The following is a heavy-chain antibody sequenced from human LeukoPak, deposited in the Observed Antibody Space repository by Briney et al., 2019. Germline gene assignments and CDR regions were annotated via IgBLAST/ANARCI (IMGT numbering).Heavy chain of an antibody. CDR2: IYHNGTP. V-gene: IGHV4-4*02. D-gene: IGHD2-2*02. Sequence: PSETLSLTCAVSFGSINSGNWWSWVRQSPGKGLEWIGEIYHNGTPNYNPSLKSRATISADTFKNHFSLKMTSVTAADTAVYYCATAPILRGEGGEHYKYGMDVWGQGTTVIVSS. CDR1: FGSINSGNW. J-gene: IGHJ6*02. CDR3: ATAPILRGEGGEHYKYGMDV.